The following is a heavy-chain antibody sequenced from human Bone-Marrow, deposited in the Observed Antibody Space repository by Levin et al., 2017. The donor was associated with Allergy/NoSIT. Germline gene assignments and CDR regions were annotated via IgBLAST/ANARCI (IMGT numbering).Heavy chain of an antibody. Sequence: SQTLSLTCTVSGGSISSSSYYWGWIRQPPGKGLEWIGSIYYSGSTYYNPSLKSRVTISVDTSKNQFSLKLSSVTAADTAVYYCARRECGGDCYLEDAFDIWGQGTMVTVSS. D-gene: IGHD2-21*02. V-gene: IGHV4-39*01. CDR2: IYYSGST. CDR1: GGSISSSSYY. CDR3: ARRECGGDCYLEDAFDI. J-gene: IGHJ3*02.